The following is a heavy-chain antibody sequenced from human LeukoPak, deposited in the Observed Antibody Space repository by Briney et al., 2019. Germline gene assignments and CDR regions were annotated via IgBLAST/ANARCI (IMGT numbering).Heavy chain of an antibody. CDR1: GFTFSSYA. Sequence: GGSLRPSCAASGFTFSSYAMSWVRQAPGKGLEWVSAISGSGGSTYYADSVKGRFTISRDNSKNTLYLQMNSLRAEDTAVYYCAKETVNYDYGSGSYPDYWGQGTLVTVSS. CDR3: AKETVNYDYGSGSYPDY. D-gene: IGHD3-10*01. V-gene: IGHV3-23*01. J-gene: IGHJ4*02. CDR2: ISGSGGST.